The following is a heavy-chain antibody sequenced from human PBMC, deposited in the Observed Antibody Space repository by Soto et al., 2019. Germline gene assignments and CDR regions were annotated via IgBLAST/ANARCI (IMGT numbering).Heavy chain of an antibody. CDR2: ITGSGGST. Sequence: EVQLLESGGGLVQPGGSLRISCAASGFTFSTYAMIWVRQAPGKGLEWVSVITGSGGSTYYADSVKGRFTISRDTSKNTLLLQMNSLRAEDTAVYYCAKDRYGDYGGIDYWGQGTMVTVSS. V-gene: IGHV3-23*01. D-gene: IGHD4-17*01. J-gene: IGHJ4*02. CDR1: GFTFSTYA. CDR3: AKDRYGDYGGIDY.